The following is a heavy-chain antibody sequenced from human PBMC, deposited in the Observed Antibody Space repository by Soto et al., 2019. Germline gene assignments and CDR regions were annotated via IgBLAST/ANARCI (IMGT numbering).Heavy chain of an antibody. V-gene: IGHV3-21*01. Sequence: GGSLRLSCAASGFTFSSYSMNWVRQAPGKGLEWVSSISSSSSYIYYADSVKGRFTISRDNAKNSLYLQMNSLRAEDTAVYYCARDGFLDTDMVNYYYGMDVWGQGTTVTVSS. CDR2: ISSSSSYI. J-gene: IGHJ6*02. CDR3: ARDGFLDTDMVNYYYGMDV. CDR1: GFTFSSYS. D-gene: IGHD5-18*01.